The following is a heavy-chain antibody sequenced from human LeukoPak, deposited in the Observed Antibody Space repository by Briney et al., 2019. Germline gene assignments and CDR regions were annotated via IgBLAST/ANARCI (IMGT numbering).Heavy chain of an antibody. CDR2: IYYSGSA. D-gene: IGHD3-22*01. CDR1: GGSVSSGSYY. CDR3: ARESSGYYHYFDY. J-gene: IGHJ4*02. Sequence: PSETLSLTCTVSGGSVSSGSYYWSWIRQPPGKGLEWIGYIYYSGSANYNPSLKSRVTISVDTSKNQFSLKLSSVTAADMAVYYCARESSGYYHYFDYWGQGTLVTVSS. V-gene: IGHV4-61*01.